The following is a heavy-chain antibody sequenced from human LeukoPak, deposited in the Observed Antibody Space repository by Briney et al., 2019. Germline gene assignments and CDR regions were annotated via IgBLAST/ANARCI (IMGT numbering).Heavy chain of an antibody. V-gene: IGHV1-69*05. Sequence: SVKVSCKASGGTFSSYAISWVRQAPGQGLEWMGGIIPIFGTANYAQKFQGRVTITTDESTSTAYMELSSLRSEDTAVYYCARVRYYDSSGYYPTPRDWFDPWGQGTLVTVSS. CDR1: GGTFSSYA. CDR2: IIPIFGTA. J-gene: IGHJ5*02. D-gene: IGHD3-22*01. CDR3: ARVRYYDSSGYYPTPRDWFDP.